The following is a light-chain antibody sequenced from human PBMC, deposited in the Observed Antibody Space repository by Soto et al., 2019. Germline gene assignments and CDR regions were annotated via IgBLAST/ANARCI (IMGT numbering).Light chain of an antibody. V-gene: IGLV2-8*01. CDR2: EVN. CDR1: SSDVGGYNY. CDR3: TSYAGGNNV. Sequence: QSALTQPPSASGSPGQSVTISCTGTSSDVGGYNYVSWYQQHPGKVPKLMVYEVNKRPSGXPXRFSGSKSGNTASLTVSGLQAEDEADYYCTSYAGGNNVFGTGTKLTVL. J-gene: IGLJ1*01.